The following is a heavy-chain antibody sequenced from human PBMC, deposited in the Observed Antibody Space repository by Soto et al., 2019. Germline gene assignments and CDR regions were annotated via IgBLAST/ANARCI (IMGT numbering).Heavy chain of an antibody. CDR3: ARWLRYGMDV. Sequence: SETLSLTCTVSGGSISSGDYYWIWIRQPPGKGLEWIGYIYYSGSTYYNPSLKSRVTISVDTSKNQFSLKLSSVTAADTAVYYCARWLRYGMDVWGQGTTVTVSS. CDR1: GGSISSGDYY. J-gene: IGHJ6*02. V-gene: IGHV4-30-4*01. D-gene: IGHD5-12*01. CDR2: IYYSGST.